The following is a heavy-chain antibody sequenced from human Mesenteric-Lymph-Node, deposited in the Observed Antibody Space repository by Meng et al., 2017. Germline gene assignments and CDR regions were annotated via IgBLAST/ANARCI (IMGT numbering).Heavy chain of an antibody. CDR2: IHYSGGT. V-gene: IGHV4-31*04. D-gene: IGHD3-22*01. CDR1: VGSISSGTSY. CDR3: ARYVFDSSSLYSNWFDP. Sequence: VRLQVSGPGLLTPPRTLSLTSSVTVGSISSGTSYWVWIRQLPGKGLESSAYIHYSGGTYYSPSLKSRVTISVDTSKNQLSLKLSSMTAADTAVYYCARYVFDSSSLYSNWFDPWGQGTLVTVSS. J-gene: IGHJ5*02.